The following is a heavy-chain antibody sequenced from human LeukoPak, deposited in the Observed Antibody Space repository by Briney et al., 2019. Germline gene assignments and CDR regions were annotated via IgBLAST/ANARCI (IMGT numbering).Heavy chain of an antibody. D-gene: IGHD5-24*01. Sequence: GGSLRLSCAASGFTFDDYAMHWVRQAPGKGLEWVSGISWNSGSIGYADSVKGRFTISRDNAKNSLYLQMNSLRAEDTALYYCAKDSGDGYKKTTIDYWGQGTLVTASS. CDR1: GFTFDDYA. V-gene: IGHV3-9*01. CDR3: AKDSGDGYKKTTIDY. CDR2: ISWNSGSI. J-gene: IGHJ4*02.